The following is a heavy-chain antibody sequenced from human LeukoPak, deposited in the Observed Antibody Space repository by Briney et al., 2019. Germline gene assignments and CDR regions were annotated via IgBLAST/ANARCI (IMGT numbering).Heavy chain of an antibody. CDR3: ARERNLEIAVAGTIFDY. CDR1: GFTVSGNY. D-gene: IGHD6-19*01. CDR2: IYSGGST. V-gene: IGHV3-66*01. Sequence: GGSLRLSCAASGFTVSGNYMSWVRQAPGKGLEWVSVIYSGGSTYYADSVKGRFTIPRDNSKNTLYLQMKSLRAEDTAVYYCARERNLEIAVAGTIFDYWGQGTLVTVSS. J-gene: IGHJ4*02.